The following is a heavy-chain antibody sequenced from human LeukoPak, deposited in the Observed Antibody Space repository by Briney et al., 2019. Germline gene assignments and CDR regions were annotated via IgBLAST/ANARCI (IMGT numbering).Heavy chain of an antibody. J-gene: IGHJ6*03. V-gene: IGHV3-23*01. CDR2: ISGSGGST. CDR3: ASVDAVARYYMDV. D-gene: IGHD6-19*01. Sequence: GTLRLTCAASGFTFSNYDMSWVRQAPGEGLEWVSAISGSGGSTYNADSVKGRFTISRDNSKNTLYLQMNSLRVEDTAVYYCASVDAVARYYMDVWGKGTTVTVSS. CDR1: GFTFSNYD.